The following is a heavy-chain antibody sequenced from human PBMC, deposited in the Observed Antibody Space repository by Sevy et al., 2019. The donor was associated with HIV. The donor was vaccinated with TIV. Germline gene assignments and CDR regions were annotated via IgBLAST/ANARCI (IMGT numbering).Heavy chain of an antibody. CDR1: GYTFTSYD. J-gene: IGHJ6*03. CDR3: ARAYSGYDWGLNYYYYYYMDV. D-gene: IGHD5-12*01. V-gene: IGHV1-8*03. Sequence: ASVKVSCKASGYTFTSYDINWVRQATGQGLAWMGWMNPNSGNTGYAQKFQGRVTITRNTSISTAYMELSSLRSEDTXXXXXARAYSGYDWGLNYYYYYYMDVWGKGTTVTVSS. CDR2: MNPNSGNT.